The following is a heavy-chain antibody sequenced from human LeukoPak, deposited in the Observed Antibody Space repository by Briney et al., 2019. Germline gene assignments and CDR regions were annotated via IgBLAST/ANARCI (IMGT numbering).Heavy chain of an antibody. J-gene: IGHJ4*02. V-gene: IGHV4-30-2*01. CDR2: IYHSGST. Sequence: SETLSLTCTVSGGSISSGGYYWSCILQPPGKGLECIGYIYHSGSTYYNPSLKSRVTISVDRSKHQFSLKLSSVTAADTAVYYCARVVYERYSNLGTRDYWGQGTLVTVSS. CDR3: ARVVYERYSNLGTRDY. D-gene: IGHD4-11*01. CDR1: GGSISSGGYY.